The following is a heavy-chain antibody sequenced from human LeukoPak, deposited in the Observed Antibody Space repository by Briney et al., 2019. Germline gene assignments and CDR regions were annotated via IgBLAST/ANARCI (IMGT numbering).Heavy chain of an antibody. Sequence: GGSLRLSCAASEFTFSDAWIDWVRQAPGKGLEWVGRISSKTAGGTVDYAAPVKGRFSISRDDSKNTLFLQMNSLKTEDTAVYYCTTRSGRYHYDLANKSPLWGQGTLVTVSS. CDR1: EFTFSDAW. V-gene: IGHV3-15*01. J-gene: IGHJ1*01. CDR3: TTRSGRYHYDLANKSPL. D-gene: IGHD3-22*01. CDR2: ISSKTAGGTV.